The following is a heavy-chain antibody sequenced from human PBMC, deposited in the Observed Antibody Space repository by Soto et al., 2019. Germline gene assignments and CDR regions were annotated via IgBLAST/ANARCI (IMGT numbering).Heavy chain of an antibody. Sequence: VQLLESGGGVVQPGGSLRLSCEASGFNFKKFAMGWVRQAPGEGLEWVSGISCCGGSTFYADSVKGRFSLARDDSKNTLSLQLNSLRVEDTAHYYCAKADGEQWLIPHLDNWGQGTRVTVS. CDR3: AKADGEQWLIPHLDN. V-gene: IGHV3-23*01. CDR2: ISCCGGST. D-gene: IGHD6-19*01. J-gene: IGHJ4*02. CDR1: GFNFKKFA.